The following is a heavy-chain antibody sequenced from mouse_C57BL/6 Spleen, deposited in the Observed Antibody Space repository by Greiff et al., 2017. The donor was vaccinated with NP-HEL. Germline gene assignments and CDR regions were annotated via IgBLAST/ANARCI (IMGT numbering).Heavy chain of an antibody. J-gene: IGHJ2*01. Sequence: EVQLQQSGPELVKPGASVKIPCKASGYTFTDYNMDWVKQSHGKSLEWIGDINPNNGGTIYNQKFKGKATLTVDKSSSTAYMELRSLTSEDTAVYYCARRSYDYDEGVYYFDYWGQGTTRTVSS. V-gene: IGHV1-18*01. CDR1: GYTFTDYN. D-gene: IGHD2-4*01. CDR3: ARRSYDYDEGVYYFDY. CDR2: INPNNGGT.